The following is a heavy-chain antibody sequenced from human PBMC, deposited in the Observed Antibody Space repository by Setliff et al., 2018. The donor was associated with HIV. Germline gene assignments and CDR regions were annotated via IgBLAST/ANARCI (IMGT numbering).Heavy chain of an antibody. CDR3: ARDHVVCSGGTCRSDDPYYYYYMKV. CDR2: SNPNTGGT. CDR1: GYMFNIYY. D-gene: IGHD2-15*01. J-gene: IGHJ6*03. Sequence: GASVKVSCKTSGYMFNIYYMHWVRQVPGQGLEWMGWSNPNTGGTKYAQKFQGRVTMTMDTSTTTAYMELSGLKSDDTAVYYCARDHVVCSGGTCRSDDPYYYYYMKVWGQGTTVTVSS. V-gene: IGHV1-2*02.